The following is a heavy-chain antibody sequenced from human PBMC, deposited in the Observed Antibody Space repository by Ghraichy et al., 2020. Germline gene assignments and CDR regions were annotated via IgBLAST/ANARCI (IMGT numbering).Heavy chain of an antibody. CDR1: GGSISSSSYY. CDR2: IYYSGST. CDR3: ARGIVLMVYAGEVDYYGMDV. V-gene: IGHV4-39*01. D-gene: IGHD2-8*01. J-gene: IGHJ6*02. Sequence: SETLSLTCTVSGGSISSSSYYWGWIRQPPGKGLEWIGSIYYSGSTYYNPSLKSRVTISVDTSKNQFSLKLSSVTAADTAVYYCARGIVLMVYAGEVDYYGMDVWGQGTTVTVSS.